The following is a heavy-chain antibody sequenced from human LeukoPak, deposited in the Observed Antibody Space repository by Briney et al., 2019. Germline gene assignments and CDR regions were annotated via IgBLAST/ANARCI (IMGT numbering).Heavy chain of an antibody. CDR2: ISGSGGST. CDR3: AKTPEGGLLWFGELLIRGIYFDY. CDR1: GFTFSSYA. D-gene: IGHD3-10*01. V-gene: IGHV3-23*01. J-gene: IGHJ4*02. Sequence: GGSLGLSCAASGFTFSSYAMSWVRQAPGKGLEWVSAISGSGGSTYYADSVKGRFTISRDNSKNTLYLQMNSLRAEDTAVYYCAKTPEGGLLWFGELLIRGIYFDYWGQGTLVTVSS.